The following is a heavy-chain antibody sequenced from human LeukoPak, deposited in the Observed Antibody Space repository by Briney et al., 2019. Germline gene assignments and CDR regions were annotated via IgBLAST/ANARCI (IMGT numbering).Heavy chain of an antibody. CDR2: ISSSSTYI. J-gene: IGHJ3*02. V-gene: IGHV3-21*01. CDR1: GFTFSSYS. D-gene: IGHD6-13*01. Sequence: GGSLRLSCAASGFTFSSYSMNWVRQAPGKGLEWVSSISSSSTYINYAGSVKGRFTISRDDAKNSLNLQMNSLRAEDTAVYYCARDRRAQQLRAFDIWGQGTMVTVSS. CDR3: ARDRRAQQLRAFDI.